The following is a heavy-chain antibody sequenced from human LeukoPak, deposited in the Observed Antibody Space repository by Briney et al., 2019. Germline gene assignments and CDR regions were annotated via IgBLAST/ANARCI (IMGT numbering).Heavy chain of an antibody. CDR1: GFTFSSYG. CDR2: ISYDGSNK. D-gene: IGHD4-17*01. CDR3: AKSYSDTVTPFGY. Sequence: GGSLRLSCAASGFTFSSYGMHWVRQALGKGLEWVAVISYDGSNKYYADSVKGRFTISRDNSKNTLYLQMNSLRAEDTAVYYCAKSYSDTVTPFGYWVQGTLVTVSS. V-gene: IGHV3-30*18. J-gene: IGHJ4*01.